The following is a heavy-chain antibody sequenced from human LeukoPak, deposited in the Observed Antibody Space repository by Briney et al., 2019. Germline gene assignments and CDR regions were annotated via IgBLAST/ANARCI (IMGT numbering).Heavy chain of an antibody. CDR2: IYSGGST. CDR3: ARGYSSGWYSLDY. D-gene: IGHD6-19*01. V-gene: IGHV3-53*01. CDR1: GFTFSSYA. J-gene: IGHJ4*02. Sequence: GGSLRLSCAASGFTFSSYAMSWVHQAPGKGLEWVSVIYSGGSTYYADSVKGRFTISRDNSKNTLYLQMNSLRAEDTAVYYCARGYSSGWYSLDYWGQGTLVTVSS.